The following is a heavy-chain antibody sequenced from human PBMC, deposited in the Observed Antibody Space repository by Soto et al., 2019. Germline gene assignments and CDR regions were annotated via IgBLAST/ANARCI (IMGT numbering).Heavy chain of an antibody. CDR3: AREEGYSYGSVEY. CDR1: GGSISSGDYY. Sequence: QVQLQESGPGLLKPSQTLSLTCTVSGGSISSGDYYWIWIRQPPGKGLEWIGYIYYSGSTYYNPSLKSRVTISVDTSKNQFSLKLSSVTAAVTAVYYCAREEGYSYGSVEYWGQGTLVTVSS. CDR2: IYYSGST. J-gene: IGHJ4*02. V-gene: IGHV4-30-4*01. D-gene: IGHD5-18*01.